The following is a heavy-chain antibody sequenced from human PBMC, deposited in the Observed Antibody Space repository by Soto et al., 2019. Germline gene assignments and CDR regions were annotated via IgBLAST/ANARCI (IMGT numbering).Heavy chain of an antibody. CDR3: ARGRGGYSSRWYGPVYYYYYGMDV. J-gene: IGHJ6*02. CDR2: IGTAGDT. Sequence: GGSLRLSCAASGFTFSGYDMHWVRQATGKGLEWVSAIGTAGDTYYPGSVKGRFTISRENAKNSLYLQMNSLRAGDTAVYYCARGRGGYSSRWYGPVYYYYYGMDVWGQGTTVTVYS. V-gene: IGHV3-13*01. D-gene: IGHD6-13*01. CDR1: GFTFSGYD.